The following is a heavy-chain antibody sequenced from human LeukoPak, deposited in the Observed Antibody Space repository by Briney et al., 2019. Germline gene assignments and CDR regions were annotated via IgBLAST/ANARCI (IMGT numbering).Heavy chain of an antibody. J-gene: IGHJ4*02. CDR1: GFTFGDYS. Sequence: GGSLRLSCAASGFTFGDYSMHWVRHTPGKGLEWVSLISGDALTAHYGDSVRGRFTISRNNSKNSLYLQMNGLRTEDTAFYYCAKGLHGVSFSFDYWGRGTLVTVSS. D-gene: IGHD5-24*01. CDR2: ISGDALTA. V-gene: IGHV3-43*02. CDR3: AKGLHGVSFSFDY.